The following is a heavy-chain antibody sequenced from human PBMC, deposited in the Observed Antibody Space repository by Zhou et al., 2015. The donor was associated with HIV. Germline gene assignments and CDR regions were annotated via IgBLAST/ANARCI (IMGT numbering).Heavy chain of an antibody. CDR2: IIPILGTT. D-gene: IGHD5-12*01. V-gene: IGHV1-69*06. CDR1: GGTFSTYG. Sequence: QVQLVQSGAEVKKPGSSVKVSCRASGGTFSTYGISWVRQAPGQGLEWMGGIIPILGTTNYAQKFQGRVTIVADKSTSTVFMELTSLRFGDTAVYYCARETGGGYDSFDYWGQGTLVTVS. CDR3: ARETGGGYDSFDY. J-gene: IGHJ4*02.